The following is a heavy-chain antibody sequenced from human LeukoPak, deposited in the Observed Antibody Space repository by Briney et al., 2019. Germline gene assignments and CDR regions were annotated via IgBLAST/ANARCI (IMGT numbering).Heavy chain of an antibody. Sequence: ASVKVSCKASGYTFTSYGISWVRQAPGQGLEWMGWISAYNGNTNYAQKLQGRVTMTTDTSTSTAYMELRSLRPDDTAVYYCARDGMVVVVAATPFDYWGQGTLVTVSS. D-gene: IGHD2-15*01. CDR2: ISAYNGNT. CDR1: GYTFTSYG. J-gene: IGHJ4*02. CDR3: ARDGMVVVVAATPFDY. V-gene: IGHV1-18*01.